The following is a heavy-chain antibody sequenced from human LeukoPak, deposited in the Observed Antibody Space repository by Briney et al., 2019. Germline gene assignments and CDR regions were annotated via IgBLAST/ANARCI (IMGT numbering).Heavy chain of an antibody. D-gene: IGHD2-2*01. CDR2: ISSSSSYI. Sequence: GGSLRLSCAASGFTFSSYSMNWVRQAPGKGLEWVSSISSSSSYIYYADSVKGRFTISRDNAKNSLYLQMNSLRAEDTAVYYCARQSYCSSTSCPTPFGAFDIWGQGTMVTVSS. CDR1: GFTFSSYS. CDR3: ARQSYCSSTSCPTPFGAFDI. J-gene: IGHJ3*02. V-gene: IGHV3-21*01.